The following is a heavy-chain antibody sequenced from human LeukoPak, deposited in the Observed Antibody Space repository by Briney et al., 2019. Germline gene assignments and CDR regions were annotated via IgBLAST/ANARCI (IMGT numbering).Heavy chain of an antibody. Sequence: ASVKVSCKASEYNFVDFYIHWVRQAPGQGLEWMGWINPRSGGTLVAQKFQGRLNMTRDTSTNTVYLELTSLKSDDTAVFYCARVWGYGANYFDPWGQGNLVAVTS. CDR1: EYNFVDFY. CDR2: INPRSGGT. V-gene: IGHV1-2*02. J-gene: IGHJ4*02. CDR3: ARVWGYGANYFDP. D-gene: IGHD5-12*01.